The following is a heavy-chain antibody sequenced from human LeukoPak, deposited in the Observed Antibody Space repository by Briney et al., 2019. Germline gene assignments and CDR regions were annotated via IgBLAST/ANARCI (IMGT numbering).Heavy chain of an antibody. CDR2: ISGSGGST. D-gene: IGHD5-18*01. CDR1: GFTFNSYA. J-gene: IGHJ4*02. V-gene: IGHV3-23*01. CDR3: AKDLAEIQLWLKTFDY. Sequence: GGSLRLSCAASGFTFNSYAMSWVRQAPGKGLEWVSAISGSGGSTYYADSVKGRFTISRDNSKNTLYLQMNSLRAEDTAVYYCAKDLAEIQLWLKTFDYWGQGTLVTVSS.